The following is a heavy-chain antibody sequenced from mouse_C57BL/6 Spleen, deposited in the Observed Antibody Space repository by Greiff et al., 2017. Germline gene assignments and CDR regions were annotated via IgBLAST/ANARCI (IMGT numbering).Heavy chain of an antibody. CDR1: GFSFTTYA. CDR3: VRSGRYAIDY. V-gene: IGHV10-1*01. CDR2: IRSKSNNYAT. J-gene: IGHJ4*01. Sequence: EVQLVESGGGLVQPKGSLKLSCAASGFSFTTYAMNWVRQAPGKGLEWVARIRSKSNNYATYYADSVKDSFTISRDDSESMLYLQMNNLKTEDTAMYYCVRSGRYAIDYWGQGTTVTVSS.